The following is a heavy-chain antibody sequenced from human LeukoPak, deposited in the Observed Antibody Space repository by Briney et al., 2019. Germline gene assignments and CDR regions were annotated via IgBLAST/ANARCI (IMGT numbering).Heavy chain of an antibody. J-gene: IGHJ4*02. CDR3: AKDPHDHSYGWSWRYFDY. CDR1: GFTFSSYV. Sequence: QPGGSLRLSCAASGFTFSSYVMHWVRQAPGKGLEWVAFIRYDGSYKYYADSVKGRFTISRDNSKNTLYLQMNSLRAEDTAVYYCAKDPHDHSYGWSWRYFDYWGQGTLVTVSS. CDR2: IRYDGSYK. D-gene: IGHD5-18*01. V-gene: IGHV3-30*02.